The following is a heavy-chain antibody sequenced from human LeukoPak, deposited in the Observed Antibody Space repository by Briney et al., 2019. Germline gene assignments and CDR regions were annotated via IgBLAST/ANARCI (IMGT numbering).Heavy chain of an antibody. D-gene: IGHD6-13*01. V-gene: IGHV3-7*03. CDR3: VRDHPAAGLIFDY. J-gene: IGHJ4*02. CDR2: IKQDGSAR. CDR1: VFTFRSYW. Sequence: PGGSLRLSCAASVFTFRSYWMTWVRQAPGKGLEWVANIKQDGSARHYGDPVKGRFTISRDNAKNSLYLQVNSLRAEDTAVYYCVRDHPAAGLIFDYWGQGTLVTVSS.